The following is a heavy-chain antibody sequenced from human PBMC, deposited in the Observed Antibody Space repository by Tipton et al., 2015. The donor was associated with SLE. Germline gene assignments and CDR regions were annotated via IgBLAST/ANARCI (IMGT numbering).Heavy chain of an antibody. CDR1: GGSISSSSYY. CDR3: ARGATGSSSWYD. D-gene: IGHD6-13*01. Sequence: TLSLTCTVSGGSISSSSYYWGWIRQPPGKGLEWIGSIYYSGSTHYNPSLKSRVTISVDTSKNQFSLKLSSVTAADTAVYYCARGATGSSSWYDWGQGTLVTVSS. J-gene: IGHJ4*02. V-gene: IGHV4-39*07. CDR2: IYYSGST.